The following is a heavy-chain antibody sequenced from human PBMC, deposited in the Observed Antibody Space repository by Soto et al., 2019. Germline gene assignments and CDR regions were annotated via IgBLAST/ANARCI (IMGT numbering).Heavy chain of an antibody. CDR2: IYHRGRT. Sequence: SETLSLTCAVAGGSMSSGGYSWSWFRQPRGKGLEWIGYIYHRGRTYYNPSLKSRVTISVDRSKNQYSLKLSSVTAADTAVYYCARCVSTSGDFDYYGQGPLVTVAS. J-gene: IGHJ4*02. D-gene: IGHD2-2*01. V-gene: IGHV4-30-2*01. CDR3: ARCVSTSGDFDY. CDR1: GGSMSSGGYS.